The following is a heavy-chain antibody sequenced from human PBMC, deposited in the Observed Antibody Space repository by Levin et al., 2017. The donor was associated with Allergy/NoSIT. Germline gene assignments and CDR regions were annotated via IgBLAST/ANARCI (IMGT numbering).Heavy chain of an antibody. V-gene: IGHV3-30-3*01. CDR2: ISYDGSNK. J-gene: IGHJ4*02. Sequence: GGSLRLSCAASGFTFSSYAMHWVRQAPGKGLEWVAVISYDGSNKYYADSVKGRFTISRDNSKNTLYLQMNSLRAEDTAVYYCAGDPLAGYCSGGSCYADYFDYWGQGTLVTVSS. CDR3: AGDPLAGYCSGGSCYADYFDY. CDR1: GFTFSSYA. D-gene: IGHD2-15*01.